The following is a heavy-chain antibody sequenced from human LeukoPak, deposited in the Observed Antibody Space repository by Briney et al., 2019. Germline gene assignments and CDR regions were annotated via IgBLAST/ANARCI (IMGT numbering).Heavy chain of an antibody. CDR3: ARHRYGSGILADY. J-gene: IGHJ4*02. V-gene: IGHV3-48*04. CDR1: GFTFSTYG. Sequence: PGGSLRLSCAASGFTFSTYGVHWVRQAPGKGLEWVSYISSSGSTIYYADCVKGRFTISRDNAKNSLYLQMNSLRAEDTAVYYCARHRYGSGILADYWGQGTLVAVSS. CDR2: ISSSGSTI. D-gene: IGHD3-10*01.